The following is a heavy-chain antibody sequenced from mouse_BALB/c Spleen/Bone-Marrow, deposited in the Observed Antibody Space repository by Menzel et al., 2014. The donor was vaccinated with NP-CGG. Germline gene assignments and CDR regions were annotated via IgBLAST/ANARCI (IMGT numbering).Heavy chain of an antibody. CDR2: IWAGGST. CDR1: GFSLXSYG. V-gene: IGHV2-9*02. D-gene: IGHD2-2*01. J-gene: IGHJ4*01. Sequence: VQGVESGPGLVAPSQSLSIPCTVSGFSLXSYGVHWVRQPPGKGLEWLGVIWAGGSTNYNSALMSRLSISKDNSKSQVFLKMNSLQTDDTAMYYCARDRGFGYDRTMDSWGQGTSVTVSS. CDR3: ARDRGFGYDRTMDS.